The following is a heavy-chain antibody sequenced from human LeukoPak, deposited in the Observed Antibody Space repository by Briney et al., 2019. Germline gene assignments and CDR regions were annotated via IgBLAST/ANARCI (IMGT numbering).Heavy chain of an antibody. CDR3: ARAAADHYFDY. Sequence: ASVKVSCKASGYPFIGYYIHWVRQAPGQGLEWMGWINPNSGGTEYPQKFQGRVTMTTDTSTSTAYMELRSLRSDDTAVYYCARAAADHYFDYWGQGTLVTVSS. D-gene: IGHD6-13*01. J-gene: IGHJ4*02. CDR1: GYPFIGYY. CDR2: INPNSGGT. V-gene: IGHV1-2*02.